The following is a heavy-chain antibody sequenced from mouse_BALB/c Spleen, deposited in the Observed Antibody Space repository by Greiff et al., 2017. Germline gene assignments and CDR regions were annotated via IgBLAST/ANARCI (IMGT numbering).Heavy chain of an antibody. J-gene: IGHJ4*01. V-gene: IGHV1-12*01. CDR2: IYPGNGDT. CDR3: ARAYGNYDAMDY. CDR1: GYTFTSYN. D-gene: IGHD2-1*01. Sequence: QVQLQQPGAELVKPGASVKMSCKASGYTFTSYNMHWVKQTPGQGLEWIGAIYPGNGDTSYNQKFKGKATLTADKSSSTAYMQLSSLTSEDSAVYYGARAYGNYDAMDYWGQGTSVTVSS.